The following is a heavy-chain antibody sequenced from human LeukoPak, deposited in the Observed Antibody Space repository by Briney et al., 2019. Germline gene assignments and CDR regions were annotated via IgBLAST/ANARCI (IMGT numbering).Heavy chain of an antibody. V-gene: IGHV5-51*01. D-gene: IGHD2-2*01. CDR3: AKIDRQYCSRSSCYALDY. J-gene: IGHJ4*02. CDR1: GYSFTSYW. CDR2: IYPGDSDT. Sequence: LGESLKISCKCSGYSFTSYWIGWVRQMPGKGLEWMGIIYPGDSDTRYSPSFQGQVTISADKSISTAYLQWSSLKASDTAMHYCAKIDRQYCSRSSCYALDYWGQGTQVTVSS.